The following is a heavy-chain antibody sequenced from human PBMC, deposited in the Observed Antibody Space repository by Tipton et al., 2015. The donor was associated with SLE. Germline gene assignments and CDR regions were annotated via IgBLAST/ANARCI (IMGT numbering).Heavy chain of an antibody. CDR1: GFTFSSYG. CDR2: IWYDGSNK. Sequence: SLRLSCAASGFTFSSYGMHWVRQAPGKGLEWVAVIWYDGSNKYYADSVKGRFTISRDNAKNSLYLQMNSLRAEDTAVYYCARAYGGSDYWGQGTLVTVSS. D-gene: IGHD4-23*01. CDR3: ARAYGGSDY. V-gene: IGHV3-33*01. J-gene: IGHJ4*02.